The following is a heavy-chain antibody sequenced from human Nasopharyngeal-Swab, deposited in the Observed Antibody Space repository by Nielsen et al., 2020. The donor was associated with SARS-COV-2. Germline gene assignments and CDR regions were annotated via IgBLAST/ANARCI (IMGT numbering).Heavy chain of an antibody. V-gene: IGHV3-23*01. Sequence: WIRQPPGKGLEWVSAISGSDGSTYYADSVKGRFTISRDNSKNTLYLQMNSLRAEDTAVYYCAKDLLAGDAFDIWGQGTMVTVSS. CDR2: ISGSDGST. CDR3: AKDLLAGDAFDI. D-gene: IGHD2-21*01. J-gene: IGHJ3*02.